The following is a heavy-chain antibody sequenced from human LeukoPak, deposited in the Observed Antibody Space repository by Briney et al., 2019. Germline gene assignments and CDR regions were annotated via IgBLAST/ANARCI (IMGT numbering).Heavy chain of an antibody. Sequence: GGSLRLSCAASGFTFSSYGMHWVRQAPGKGLEWVAVISYDGSNKYYAASVKGRFTISRDNSKNPLYLQMNSLRAEDTAVYYCAKDGYGSGSYFLWGQGTLVTVSS. CDR1: GFTFSSYG. CDR2: ISYDGSNK. V-gene: IGHV3-30*18. D-gene: IGHD3-10*01. J-gene: IGHJ4*02. CDR3: AKDGYGSGSYFL.